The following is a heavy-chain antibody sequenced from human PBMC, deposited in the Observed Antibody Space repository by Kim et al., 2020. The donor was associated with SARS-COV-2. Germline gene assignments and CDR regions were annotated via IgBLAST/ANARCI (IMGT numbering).Heavy chain of an antibody. J-gene: IGHJ4*02. D-gene: IGHD6-19*01. V-gene: IGHV7-4-1*02. CDR3: ARDRGGVAGTAPFDY. Sequence: QGITGRFVFSLDTSVSTAYLQISSLTAEDTAVYYCARDRGGVAGTAPFDYWGQGTLVTVSS.